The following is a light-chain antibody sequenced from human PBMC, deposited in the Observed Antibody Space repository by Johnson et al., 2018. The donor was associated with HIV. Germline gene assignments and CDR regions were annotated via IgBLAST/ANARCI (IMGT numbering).Light chain of an antibody. V-gene: IGLV1-51*01. CDR3: GTWDSSLSEGV. Sequence: QSVLSQPPSVSAAPGQKVTISCSGSSSNIGNNYVSWYQHLPGTAPKLLIYENNKRPSGIPDRFSGSKSGTSATLGITGLQTGDEAGYSCGTWDSSLSEGVFGTGTKVTVL. CDR1: SSNIGNNY. J-gene: IGLJ1*01. CDR2: ENN.